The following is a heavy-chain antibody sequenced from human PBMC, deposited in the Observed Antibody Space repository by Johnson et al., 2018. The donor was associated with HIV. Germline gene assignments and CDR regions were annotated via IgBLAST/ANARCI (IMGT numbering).Heavy chain of an antibody. V-gene: IGHV3-9*01. J-gene: IGHJ3*02. CDR3: VKDRGRPGTPAAFDI. Sequence: QLVESGGGLVQPVRSLRLSCAASGFTFDDYAMHWVRQAPGKGLEWVLGISWNSDSIGYVDSVKGRFTISRDNSKNTLYLQMSSLTVEDTAVYYCVKDRGRPGTPAAFDIWGQGTMLTVSS. CDR1: GFTFDDYA. CDR2: ISWNSDSI. D-gene: IGHD3-16*01.